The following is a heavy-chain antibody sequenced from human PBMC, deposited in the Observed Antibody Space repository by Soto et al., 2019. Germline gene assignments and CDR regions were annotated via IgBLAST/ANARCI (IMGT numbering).Heavy chain of an antibody. J-gene: IGHJ5*02. CDR2: INPSGGST. D-gene: IGHD3-10*01. Sequence: ASVKVSCKASGYTFTSYYMHWVRQAPGQGLEWMGIINPSGGSTSYAQKFQVRVTMTRDTSTSTVYMELSSLRSEDTAVYYCARDRHYYGSVNWFDPWGQGTLVTVSS. CDR1: GYTFTSYY. CDR3: ARDRHYYGSVNWFDP. V-gene: IGHV1-46*01.